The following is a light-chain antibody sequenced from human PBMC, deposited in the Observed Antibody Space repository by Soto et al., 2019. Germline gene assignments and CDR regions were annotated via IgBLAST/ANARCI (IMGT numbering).Light chain of an antibody. CDR2: GNN. CDR1: SSNIGAGYD. J-gene: IGLJ2*01. V-gene: IGLV1-40*01. CDR3: QPYDSSLSWL. Sequence: QSVLTQPPSVSGAPGQRVTISCTGSSSNIGAGYDVHWYQQLPGTAPKLLIYGNNDRPSGVPDRFSGSKSVTSASLAITGLQAEDEADYYCQPYDSSLSWLFGGGTKLTVL.